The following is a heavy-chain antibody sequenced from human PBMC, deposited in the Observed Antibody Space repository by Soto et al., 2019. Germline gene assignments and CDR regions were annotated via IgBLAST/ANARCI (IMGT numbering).Heavy chain of an antibody. V-gene: IGHV3-23*01. J-gene: IGHJ1*01. CDR2: IGGRGNSA. D-gene: IGHD6-19*01. CDR3: AKEPVAVVRAYFQH. CDR1: GFIFTNYA. Sequence: GGSLRLSCAASGFIFTNYAMNWVRQAPGKGLEWVSVIGGRGNSAYYADSVQGRFTISRDNSKNTLYLQMNSLRAEDTAVYYCAKEPVAVVRAYFQHWAQGTLVTVSS.